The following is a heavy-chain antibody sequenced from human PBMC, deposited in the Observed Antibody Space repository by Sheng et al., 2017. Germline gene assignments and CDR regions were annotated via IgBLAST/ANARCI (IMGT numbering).Heavy chain of an antibody. CDR1: GGSISSYY. V-gene: IGHV4-59*01. Sequence: QVQLQESGPGLVKPSETLSLTCTVSGGSISSYYWSWIRQPPGKGLEWIGYIYYSGSTNYNPSLKSRVTISVDTSKNQFSLKLSSVTAADTAVYYCARSRVFTMIVDDAFDIWGQGTMVTVSS. CDR2: IYYSGST. CDR3: ARSRVFTMIVDDAFDI. D-gene: IGHD3-22*01. J-gene: IGHJ3*02.